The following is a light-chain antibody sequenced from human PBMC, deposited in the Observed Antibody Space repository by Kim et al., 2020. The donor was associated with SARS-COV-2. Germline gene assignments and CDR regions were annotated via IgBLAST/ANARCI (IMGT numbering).Light chain of an antibody. CDR2: DAS. J-gene: IGKJ2*01. CDR3: QQYDSPLYT. Sequence: DIQMTQSPSSLSASVGDRVTITCRASQDISDYLNWYQQKPGKAPKLLIYDASNLEIGVPSRFSGSGSGTDFTFTISSLQPEDIGTYYCQQYDSPLYTFGQGTKREI. CDR1: QDISDY. V-gene: IGKV1-33*01.